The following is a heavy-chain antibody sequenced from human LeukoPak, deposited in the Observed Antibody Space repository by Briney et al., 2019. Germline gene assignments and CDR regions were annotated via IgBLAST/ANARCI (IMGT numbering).Heavy chain of an antibody. Sequence: GGSLRLSCAASGFTFSSYDMHWVRQATGKGLEWVPAIGTAGDPYYPGSVKGRFTISRENAKNSLYLQMNGLRAGDTAVYYCARGSSDYYDSSAFDYWGQGTLVTVSS. J-gene: IGHJ4*02. CDR1: GFTFSSYD. D-gene: IGHD3-22*01. CDR2: IGTAGDP. V-gene: IGHV3-13*05. CDR3: ARGSSDYYDSSAFDY.